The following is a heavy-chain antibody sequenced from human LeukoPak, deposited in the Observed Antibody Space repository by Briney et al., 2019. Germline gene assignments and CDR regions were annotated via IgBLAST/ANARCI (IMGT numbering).Heavy chain of an antibody. CDR2: VVPASEIS. D-gene: IGHD3-16*02. CDR1: GGPFHTYA. V-gene: IGHV1-69*04. J-gene: IGHJ6*02. Sequence: GASVKVSCKASGGPFHTYAISWVRLVPGQGLEWMGRVVPASEISTYAQKFLGGVTITADYSASTVYMELSGLRSDDTATYYCARVGYTRGPLPYGMDVWGQGTTVTV. CDR3: ARVGYTRGPLPYGMDV.